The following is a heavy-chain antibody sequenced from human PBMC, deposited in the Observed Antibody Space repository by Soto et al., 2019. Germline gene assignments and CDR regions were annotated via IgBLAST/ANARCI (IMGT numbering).Heavy chain of an antibody. Sequence: SETLSLTCAVYGGSFSGYYWSWMRQPPGKGLEWIGEINHSGSTNYNPSLKSRVTISVDTSKNQFSLKLSSVTAADTAVYYCARHRCSGGSCHTNYYGMDVWGQGTTVTVSS. CDR2: INHSGST. V-gene: IGHV4-34*01. J-gene: IGHJ6*02. D-gene: IGHD2-15*01. CDR3: ARHRCSGGSCHTNYYGMDV. CDR1: GGSFSGYY.